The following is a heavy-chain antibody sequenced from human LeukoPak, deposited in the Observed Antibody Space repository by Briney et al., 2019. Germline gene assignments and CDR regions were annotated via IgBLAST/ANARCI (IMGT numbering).Heavy chain of an antibody. J-gene: IGHJ4*02. CDR2: ISGSGGST. D-gene: IGHD3-9*01. CDR1: GFTFSSYA. V-gene: IGHV3-23*01. CDR3: AKDLRRYYDILTGYPNIDY. Sequence: GGSLRLSCAASGFTFSSYAMSWVRQAPGKGLEWVSAISGSGGSTYYADSVKGRFTISRDNSKNTLYLQMNSLRAEDTAVYYCAKDLRRYYDILTGYPNIDYWGQGTLVTVSS.